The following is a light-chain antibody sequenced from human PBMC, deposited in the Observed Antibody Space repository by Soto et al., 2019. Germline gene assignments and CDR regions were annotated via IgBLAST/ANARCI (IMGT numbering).Light chain of an antibody. CDR3: GTWDSSLSAGV. CDR1: SSNIGNNY. V-gene: IGLV1-51*01. Sequence: QSVLTQPPSVSAAPGQKVTISCSGSSSNIGNNYVSWYQQLPGTAPKLLIYDNNKRPSGIPDRFSGSKSGTSATLGITGLQTGDEADYYCGTWDSSLSAGVFXTGTKGTVL. J-gene: IGLJ1*01. CDR2: DNN.